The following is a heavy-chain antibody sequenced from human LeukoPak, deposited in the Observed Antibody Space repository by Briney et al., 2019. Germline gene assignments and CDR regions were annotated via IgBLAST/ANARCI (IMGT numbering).Heavy chain of an antibody. CDR2: IYTTGST. D-gene: IGHD1-26*01. Sequence: SETLSLTCTVSGGSISDYYWSWIRQPAGKGLEWIGRIYTTGSTDYNPSLKSRVTMSVDTSRNQFSLKLSSVTAADTAVYYCARWGRMEDPGSNDGVDNWGQGTLVIASS. CDR1: GGSISDYY. CDR3: ARWGRMEDPGSNDGVDN. J-gene: IGHJ4*02. V-gene: IGHV4-4*07.